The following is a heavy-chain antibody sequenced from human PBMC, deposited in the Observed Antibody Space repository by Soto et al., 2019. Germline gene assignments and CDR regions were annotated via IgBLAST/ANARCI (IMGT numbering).Heavy chain of an antibody. V-gene: IGHV3-7*01. J-gene: IGHJ4*02. CDR1: GFTFSSYW. CDR3: ARGASGDQLWLPPFDY. CDR2: IKQGEIEK. D-gene: IGHD5-18*01. Sequence: GGSLRLSCAASGFTFSSYWMSWVRQAPGKGLEGVATIKQGEIEKYYGDSVRGRFTIPRDNAKNSLYLQMNSLRAEDTAGYYCARGASGDQLWLPPFDYWGQGTLVTVSS.